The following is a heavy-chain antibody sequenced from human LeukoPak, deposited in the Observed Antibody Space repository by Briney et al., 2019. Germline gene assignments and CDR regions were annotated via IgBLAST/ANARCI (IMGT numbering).Heavy chain of an antibody. CDR2: INHSGST. V-gene: IGHV4-34*01. CDR3: ARDRKLMKWELPPELDWFDP. Sequence: GSLRLSCAASGFTFSSYAMSWVRQAPGKGLEWIGEINHSGSTNYNPSLKSRVTISVDTSKNQFSLKLSSVTAADTAVYYCARDRKLMKWELPPELDWFDPWGQGTLVTVSS. CDR1: GFTFSSYA. D-gene: IGHD1-26*01. J-gene: IGHJ5*02.